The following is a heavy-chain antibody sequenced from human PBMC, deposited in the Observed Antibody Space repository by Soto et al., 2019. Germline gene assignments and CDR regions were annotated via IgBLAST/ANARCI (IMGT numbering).Heavy chain of an antibody. CDR2: MNPNSGNT. J-gene: IGHJ6*03. Sequence: ASVKGSCKASGYTFTRYDINWVRQATGQGLEWMGWMNPNSGNTGYAQKFQGRVTMTRNTSISTAYMELSSLRSEDTAVYYCARSTPPGVWYYYYYMDVWGKGTTVTVSS. D-gene: IGHD3-16*01. V-gene: IGHV1-8*01. CDR3: ARSTPPGVWYYYYYMDV. CDR1: GYTFTRYD.